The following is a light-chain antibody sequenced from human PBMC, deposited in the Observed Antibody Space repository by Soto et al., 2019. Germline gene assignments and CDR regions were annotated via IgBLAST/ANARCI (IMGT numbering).Light chain of an antibody. Sequence: QSVLTQPASLSGSPGQSITISCTGTSSDIGAYDYVSWYQHHPGKAPKLMIYEVFIRPSGVSSRFSGSKSGSTASLTISGLQAEDEADYYCSSYTTTNTLYVFGTGTKVTVL. J-gene: IGLJ1*01. V-gene: IGLV2-14*01. CDR2: EVF. CDR1: SSDIGAYDY. CDR3: SSYTTTNTLYV.